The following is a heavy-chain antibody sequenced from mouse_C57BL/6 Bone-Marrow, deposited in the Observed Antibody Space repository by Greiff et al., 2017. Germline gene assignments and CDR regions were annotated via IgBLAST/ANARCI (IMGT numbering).Heavy chain of an antibody. CDR1: GFTFTDYY. CDR2: ISNKANGYPT. V-gene: IGHV7-3*01. CDR3: ARCPYGSSRDYFDY. Sequence: EVKLVESGGGLVQPGGSLSLSCAASGFTFTDYYMRWVRQPPGKALEWLGFISNKANGYPTEYSASVKGRVTISGDNSPSILYLQLNALRAEDSATYYCARCPYGSSRDYFDYWGQGTTLTVSS. J-gene: IGHJ2*01. D-gene: IGHD1-1*01.